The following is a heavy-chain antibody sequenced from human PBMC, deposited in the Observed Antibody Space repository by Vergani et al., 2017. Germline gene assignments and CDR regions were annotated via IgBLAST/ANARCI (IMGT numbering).Heavy chain of an antibody. CDR3: ARLARGGSSPDY. CDR2: IYYSVGT. CDR1: GGSISSDY. V-gene: IGHV4-59*01. D-gene: IGHD2-15*01. Sequence: QVQLQESGPGLVKPSETLSLTCTFSGGSISSDYWSWIRQLPGKGLEWIGYIYYSVGTNYNPSLKSRVTISVDTSKNQFSLKLSSVTAADTAVYYCARLARGGSSPDYWGQGTLVTVSS. J-gene: IGHJ4*02.